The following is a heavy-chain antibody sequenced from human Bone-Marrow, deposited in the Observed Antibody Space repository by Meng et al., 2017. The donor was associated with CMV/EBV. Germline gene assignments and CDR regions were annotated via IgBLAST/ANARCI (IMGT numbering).Heavy chain of an antibody. Sequence: SETLSLTCAVYGGPFSGYYWSWIRQPPGKGLEWIGEINHSGSTNYNPSLKSRVTISVDTSKNQFSLKLSSVTAADTAVYYCARGGIAARPVYYYGMDVWGQGTTVTVSS. V-gene: IGHV4-34*01. CDR3: ARGGIAARPVYYYGMDV. CDR1: GGPFSGYY. D-gene: IGHD6-6*01. J-gene: IGHJ6*02. CDR2: INHSGST.